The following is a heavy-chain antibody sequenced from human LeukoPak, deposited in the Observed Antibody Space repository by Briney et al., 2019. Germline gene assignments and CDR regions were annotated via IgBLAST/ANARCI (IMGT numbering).Heavy chain of an antibody. CDR1: GGSISSYY. D-gene: IGHD2-2*01. CDR3: AREGRCSSTSCYGIYYYYMDV. CDR2: IYTSGST. Sequence: SETLSLTCTVSGGSISSYYWSWIRQPPGKGLEWIGYIYTSGSTNYNPSLKSRVTISVDTSKNQFSLKLSSVTAADPAVYYCAREGRCSSTSCYGIYYYYMDVWGKGTTVTVSS. J-gene: IGHJ6*03. V-gene: IGHV4-4*09.